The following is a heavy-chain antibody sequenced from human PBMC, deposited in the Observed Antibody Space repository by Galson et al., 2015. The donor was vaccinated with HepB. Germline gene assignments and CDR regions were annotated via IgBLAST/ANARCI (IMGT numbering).Heavy chain of an antibody. V-gene: IGHV5-10-1*01. CDR1: GYSFSSYW. CDR3: ARQERYCSGGSCYAVYYAMDV. D-gene: IGHD2-15*01. J-gene: IGHJ6*02. CDR2: IDPSDSYT. Sequence: QSGAEVKKPGESLRISCKGSGYSFSSYWINWVRQMPGKGLEWMGRIDPSDSYTKYSPSFQGHVTISADKSISTAYVQWSSLQASDTAKYYCARQERYCSGGSCYAVYYAMDVWGQGTTVTVSS.